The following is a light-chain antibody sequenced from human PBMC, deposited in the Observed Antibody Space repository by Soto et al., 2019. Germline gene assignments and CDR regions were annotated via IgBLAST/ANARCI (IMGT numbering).Light chain of an antibody. Sequence: EIVMTQSPATLSVSPGERAPLSCRASQGIGSTLAWYQQKPGQTPRLLIYGASTRATGVPARFSGSGSGTEFTLTITSLQSEDFAVYSSQRYNNWPLTFGGGTKVEIK. J-gene: IGKJ4*01. V-gene: IGKV3-15*01. CDR1: QGIGST. CDR3: QRYNNWPLT. CDR2: GAS.